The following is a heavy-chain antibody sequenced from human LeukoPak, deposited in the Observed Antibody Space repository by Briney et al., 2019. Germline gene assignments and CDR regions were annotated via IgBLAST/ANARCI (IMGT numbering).Heavy chain of an antibody. CDR2: IYYSGST. D-gene: IGHD4-17*01. Sequence: SETLSLTCTVSGGSISSSSYYWGWIRQPPGQGLEWIGSIYYSGSTYYNPSLKSRVTISVDTSKNQFSLKLSSVTAANTAVYYCARLGRYGDYVDGWGQGTLVTVSS. CDR3: ARLGRYGDYVDG. J-gene: IGHJ4*02. CDR1: GGSISSSSYY. V-gene: IGHV4-39*01.